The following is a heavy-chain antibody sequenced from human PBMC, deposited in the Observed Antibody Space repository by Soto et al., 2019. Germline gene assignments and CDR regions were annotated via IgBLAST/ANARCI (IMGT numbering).Heavy chain of an antibody. V-gene: IGHV6-1*01. CDR1: GDSVSNNNAA. CDR2: TYYRSRWSKWYN. J-gene: IGHJ4*02. Sequence: SQTLSLTCDISGDSVSNNNAAWTWIRQSPSRSLEWLGRTYYRSRWSKWYNDYAVSVKSRITITPDTSKNQFSLHLNSVTPEDTAVYYCAREFRSGDIFFDYWGQGTLVTVSS. CDR3: AREFRSGDIFFDY. D-gene: IGHD3-3*01.